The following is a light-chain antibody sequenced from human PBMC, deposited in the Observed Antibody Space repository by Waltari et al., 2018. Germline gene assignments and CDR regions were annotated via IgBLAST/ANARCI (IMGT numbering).Light chain of an antibody. Sequence: QSVLTQPPSASETPGQRVTIPCSGSISHLGTNYLHWYQHLPGTAPKLLIYRNNRRPSGVPDRFSASKYGTSASLAISGLRSEDEGVYYCASWDDTHYVFGTGTKVTVL. CDR1: ISHLGTNY. V-gene: IGLV1-47*01. J-gene: IGLJ1*01. CDR3: ASWDDTHYV. CDR2: RNN.